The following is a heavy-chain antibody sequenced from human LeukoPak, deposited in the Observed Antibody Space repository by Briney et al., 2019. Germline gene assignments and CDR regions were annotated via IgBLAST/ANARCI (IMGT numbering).Heavy chain of an antibody. D-gene: IGHD1-26*01. J-gene: IGHJ4*02. Sequence: SGGSLRLSCAASGFTFSSYAMTWVRQAPGKGLEWVSTISGTGGSTYYADSVKGRFTISRDNSKNTLYPQMTSLRAEDTAVYYCAKMWELPKRFDYWGQGTLVTVSS. CDR1: GFTFSSYA. CDR3: AKMWELPKRFDY. CDR2: ISGTGGST. V-gene: IGHV3-23*01.